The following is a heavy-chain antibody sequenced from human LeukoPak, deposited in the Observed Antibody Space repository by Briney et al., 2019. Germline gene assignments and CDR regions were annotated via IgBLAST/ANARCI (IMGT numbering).Heavy chain of an antibody. CDR3: VCFARNSPPDY. CDR1: GYRFTSYW. D-gene: IGHD4-23*01. CDR2: IYPDDSET. Sequence: GESLKISCKGSGYRFTSYWIGWVRQMHGKGLEWMGIIYPDDSETRYSPSLQGQVTITVDKLIDTAYLQWSSLKASDTAMYYCVCFARNSPPDYWGQGTLVTVSS. J-gene: IGHJ4*02. V-gene: IGHV5-51*01.